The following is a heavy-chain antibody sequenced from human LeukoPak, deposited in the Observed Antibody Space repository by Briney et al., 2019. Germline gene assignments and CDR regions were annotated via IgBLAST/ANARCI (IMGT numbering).Heavy chain of an antibody. J-gene: IGHJ4*02. D-gene: IGHD1-1*01. CDR3: AKGLWVQLENSLDY. V-gene: IGHV3-9*01. CDR2: ISWNSGSI. Sequence: SLSLSCAASGFTFDDYAMHWVRRAPGKGLEWVSGISWNSGSIGYADSVKGRFTISRDNAKNSLYLQMNSLRAEDTALYYCAKGLWVQLENSLDYWGQETLVTVSS. CDR1: GFTFDDYA.